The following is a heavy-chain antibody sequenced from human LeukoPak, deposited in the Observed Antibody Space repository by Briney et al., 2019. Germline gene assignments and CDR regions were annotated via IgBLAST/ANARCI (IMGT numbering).Heavy chain of an antibody. D-gene: IGHD4-23*01. CDR2: ITSDGSST. J-gene: IGHJ4*02. V-gene: IGHV3-74*01. Sequence: GGSLRLSCAASGFTFSNYWMHWVRHAPGKGLVWVSRITSDGSSTSYADSVRGRFTVSRDNAKNTLYLQMNSVRAEDTAVYYCARASTPGGPFDYWGQGTLVTVSS. CDR1: GFTFSNYW. CDR3: ARASTPGGPFDY.